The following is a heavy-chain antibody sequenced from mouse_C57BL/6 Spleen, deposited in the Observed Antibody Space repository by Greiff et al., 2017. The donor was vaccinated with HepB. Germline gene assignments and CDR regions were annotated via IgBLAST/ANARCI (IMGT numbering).Heavy chain of an antibody. CDR1: GYSITSGYY. CDR3: ARAGDYYGSSAFAY. CDR2: ISYDGSN. Sequence: EVKLEESGPGLVKPSQSLSLTCSVTGYSITSGYYWNWIRQFPGNKLEWTGYISYDGSNNYNPSLKNRISITRDTSKNQFFLKLNSVTTEDTATYYCARAGDYYGSSAFAYWGHGALVTVSA. D-gene: IGHD1-1*01. J-gene: IGHJ3*01. V-gene: IGHV3-6*01.